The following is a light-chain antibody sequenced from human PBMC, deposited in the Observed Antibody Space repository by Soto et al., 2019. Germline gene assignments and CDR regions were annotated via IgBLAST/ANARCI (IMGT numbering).Light chain of an antibody. J-gene: IGKJ5*01. V-gene: IGKV3-11*01. CDR2: DAS. CDR3: QQRNVWPPVT. CDR1: QSVSSY. Sequence: EIVLTQSPATLSLSPWERATLSCRASQSVSSYLAWYQQKPGQAPRLLIYDASNRATGIPARFSGSGSGTDFTLTISSLEPEDSAVYYCQQRNVWPPVTFGQGTRLEIK.